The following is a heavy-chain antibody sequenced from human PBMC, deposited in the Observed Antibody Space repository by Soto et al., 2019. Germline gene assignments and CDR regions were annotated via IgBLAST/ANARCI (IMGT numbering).Heavy chain of an antibody. J-gene: IGHJ4*02. V-gene: IGHV4-39*07. D-gene: IGHD7-27*01. CDR1: GGSISSNSYY. CDR2: IYYSGST. Sequence: SETLSLTCTVSGGSISSNSYYWGWNRQPQGKGLEWSESIYYSGSTYYNPSLNSRVTISEDTSKNQFSLKLSSVTAAYTAGYYCARDLTGYAFDYWGQGTLVTVSS. CDR3: ARDLTGYAFDY.